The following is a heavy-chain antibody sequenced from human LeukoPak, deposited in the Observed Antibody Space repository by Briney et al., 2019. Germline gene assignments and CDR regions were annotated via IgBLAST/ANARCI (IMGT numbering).Heavy chain of an antibody. CDR1: GGSFSGYY. CDR2: INHSGST. Sequence: SETLSLTCAVYGGSFSGYYWSWIRQPPGKGLEWIGEINHSGSTDYNPSLKSRVTISVDTSKNQFSLKLSSVTAADTAVYYCAREAPASRDGYNYGDGYWGQGTLVTVSS. D-gene: IGHD5-24*01. CDR3: AREAPASRDGYNYGDGY. V-gene: IGHV4-34*01. J-gene: IGHJ4*02.